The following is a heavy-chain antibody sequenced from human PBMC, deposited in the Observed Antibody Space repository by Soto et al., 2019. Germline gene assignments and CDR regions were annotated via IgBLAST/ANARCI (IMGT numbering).Heavy chain of an antibody. CDR3: ARGKRGAAAGRKGGSNWFDP. CDR2: IYYSGST. J-gene: IGHJ5*02. CDR1: GCSISSYY. Sequence: PLETLSLTCTFSGCSISSYYWSWIRQPPGKGLEWIGYIYYSGSTNYNPSLKSRVTISVDTSKNQFSLKLSSVTAADTAVYYCARGKRGAAAGRKGGSNWFDPWGQGTLVTVSS. V-gene: IGHV4-59*01. D-gene: IGHD6-13*01.